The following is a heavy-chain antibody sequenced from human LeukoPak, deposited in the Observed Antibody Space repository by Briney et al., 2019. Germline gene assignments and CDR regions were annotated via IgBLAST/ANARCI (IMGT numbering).Heavy chain of an antibody. Sequence: GGSLRLSCTASGFTFGDYGMSWVRQAPGKGLVWVGFSRSKAYGGTTEYAASVKGRFTISRDDSKSIAYLQMNSLKIEDTAVYYCARDGLPLNTAAEPYYYYYGMDVWGQGTTVTVSS. V-gene: IGHV3-49*04. D-gene: IGHD2-2*01. J-gene: IGHJ6*02. CDR1: GFTFGDYG. CDR2: SRSKAYGGTT. CDR3: ARDGLPLNTAAEPYYYYYGMDV.